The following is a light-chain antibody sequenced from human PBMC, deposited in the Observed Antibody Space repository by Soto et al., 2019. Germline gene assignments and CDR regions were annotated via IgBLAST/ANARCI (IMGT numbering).Light chain of an antibody. J-gene: IGLJ1*01. CDR2: GDS. CDR1: GSNIGAGYD. V-gene: IGLV1-40*01. CDR3: QSYDSTLDACYV. Sequence: QSALTQPPSVSGAPGQRVTISCTGSGSNIGAGYDVHWYQHRPGTAPKLLVFGDSHRPSGVPDRFSGSKSGTSASLAITGLPAEDEGDYYCQSYDSTLDACYVFGTGTKVTV.